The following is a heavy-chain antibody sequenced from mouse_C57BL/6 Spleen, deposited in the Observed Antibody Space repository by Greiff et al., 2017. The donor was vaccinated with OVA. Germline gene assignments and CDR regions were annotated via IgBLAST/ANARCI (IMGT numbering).Heavy chain of an antibody. Sequence: VQLKESGPELVKPGASVKIPCKASGYTFTDYNMDWVKQSHGKSLEWIGDINPNNGGTIYNQKFKGKATLTVDKSSSTAYMELRSLTSEDTAVYYCARYYSNYDAMDYWGQGTSVTVSS. V-gene: IGHV1-18*01. CDR2: INPNNGGT. J-gene: IGHJ4*01. CDR1: GYTFTDYN. CDR3: ARYYSNYDAMDY. D-gene: IGHD2-5*01.